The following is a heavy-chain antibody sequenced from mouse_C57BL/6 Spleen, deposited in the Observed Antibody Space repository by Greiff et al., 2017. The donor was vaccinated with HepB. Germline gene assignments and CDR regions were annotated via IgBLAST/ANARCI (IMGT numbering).Heavy chain of an antibody. CDR1: GYTFTSYW. CDR3: ARFDGYYRYFDV. Sequence: VQLQQPGAELVKPGASVKLSCKASGYTFTSYWMQWVKQRPGQGLEWIGEIDPSDSYTNYNQKFKGKATLTVDTSSSTAYMQLSSLTSEDSAVYYCARFDGYYRYFDVWGTGTTVTVSS. D-gene: IGHD2-3*01. J-gene: IGHJ1*03. CDR2: IDPSDSYT. V-gene: IGHV1-50*01.